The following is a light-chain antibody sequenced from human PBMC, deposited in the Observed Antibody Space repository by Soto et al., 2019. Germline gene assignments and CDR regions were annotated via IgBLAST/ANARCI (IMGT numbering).Light chain of an antibody. J-gene: IGKJ4*01. CDR1: QDIRNY. CDR3: QQTKSYPLA. CDR2: DAS. V-gene: IGKV1-33*01. Sequence: DIQMTQSPSSLSASVGDRVTITCQASQDIRNYLNWYQQKPGKDPKLLIYDASNLETGVPSRFSGRGSGTDFTLTTSSLQTEDFATYDCQQTKSYPLAFCGVTKVDIK.